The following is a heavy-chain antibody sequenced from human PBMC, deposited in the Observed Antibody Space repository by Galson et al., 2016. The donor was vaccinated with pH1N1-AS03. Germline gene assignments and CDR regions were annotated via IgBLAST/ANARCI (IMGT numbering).Heavy chain of an antibody. CDR2: ISGADLST. V-gene: IGHV3-23*01. Sequence: SLRLSCAASGFTFSAYTLDWVRQAPGKGLEWVSSISGADLSTYYADSVKGRFTVSRDNSKNTLYLQMNGLRAEDTAIYYCANPRTSGTTMVTRLDYWGQGILVTVSS. D-gene: IGHD5-18*01. CDR3: ANPRTSGTTMVTRLDY. CDR1: GFTFSAYT. J-gene: IGHJ4*02.